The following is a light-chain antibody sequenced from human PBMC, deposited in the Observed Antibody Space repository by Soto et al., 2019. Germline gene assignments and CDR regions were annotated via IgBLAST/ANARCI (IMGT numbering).Light chain of an antibody. CDR1: QRLLFRSTNKNN. J-gene: IGKJ2*02. Sequence: DIVMTQSPDSLAVSLGERATINCKSSQRLLFRSTNKNNLAWYQHKTGQPPKLLIYWASTRESGVPERFSGSGAGTDFTLTIINLQPDDVAIYYCQQYYGTPCTFGQGTKLEIK. CDR3: QQYYGTPCT. CDR2: WAS. V-gene: IGKV4-1*01.